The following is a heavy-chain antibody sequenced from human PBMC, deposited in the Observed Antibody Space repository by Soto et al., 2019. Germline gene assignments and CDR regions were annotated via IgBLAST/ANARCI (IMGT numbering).Heavy chain of an antibody. Sequence: QVQLVQSGAEVKKPGSSLKVSCKASVGTFSSYTISWVRQATGQGLEWMGRIIPILGIANYAQKFQGRVTITADKSTSTAYMELSSLRSEDTAVYYCAVDDYGYYFDWFDPWGQGTLVTVSS. CDR2: IIPILGIA. V-gene: IGHV1-69*02. CDR1: VGTFSSYT. J-gene: IGHJ5*02. CDR3: AVDDYGYYFDWFDP. D-gene: IGHD4-17*01.